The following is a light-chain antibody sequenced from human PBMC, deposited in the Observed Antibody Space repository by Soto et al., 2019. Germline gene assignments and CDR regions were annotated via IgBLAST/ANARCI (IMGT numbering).Light chain of an antibody. CDR1: SSDVGGYNY. J-gene: IGLJ1*01. CDR2: EVT. V-gene: IGLV2-14*01. CDR3: CSYAGNSLYV. Sequence: QSVLTQPASVSGSPGQSITISCTGTSSDVGGYNYVSWYQQYPGKAPKLMIYEVTHRPSGVSNRFSGSKSGNTASLTISGLQAEDEANYYCCSYAGNSLYVFGTGTKVTVL.